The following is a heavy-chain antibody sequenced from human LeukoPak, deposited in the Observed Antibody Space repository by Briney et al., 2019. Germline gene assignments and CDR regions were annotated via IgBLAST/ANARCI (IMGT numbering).Heavy chain of an antibody. J-gene: IGHJ4*02. D-gene: IGHD3-3*01. V-gene: IGHV3-21*01. CDR2: ISSSSSYI. CDR3: ARDPPFLEWLSLFDY. Sequence: SGGSLRLSCAASGFTFSSYSMNWVRQAPGKGLEWVSSISSSSSYICYADSVKGRFTISRDNAKNSLYLQMNSLRAEDTAVYYCARDPPFLEWLSLFDYWGQGTLVTVSS. CDR1: GFTFSSYS.